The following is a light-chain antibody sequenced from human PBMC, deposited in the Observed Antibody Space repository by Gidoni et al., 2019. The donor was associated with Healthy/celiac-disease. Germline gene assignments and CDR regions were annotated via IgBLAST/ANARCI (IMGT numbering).Light chain of an antibody. J-gene: IGKJ2*01. Sequence: DIQMTASPSSLSASVGDRVTITCQASQDLSHYLNWSQQKPGKAPKLLIYDASNLETGVPSRFSGSGSGTDFTFTISSLQPEDSATYYCQQYDNLPYTFGQGTKLEIK. CDR3: QQYDNLPYT. V-gene: IGKV1-33*01. CDR2: DAS. CDR1: QDLSHY.